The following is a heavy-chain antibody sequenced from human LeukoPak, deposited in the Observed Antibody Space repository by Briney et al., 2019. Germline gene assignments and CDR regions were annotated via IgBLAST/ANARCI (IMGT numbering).Heavy chain of an antibody. J-gene: IGHJ4*02. CDR2: IIPIFGTA. CDR1: GGTFSSYA. Sequence: ASVKVSCKASGGTFSSYAISWVRQAPGQGLEWMGGIIPIFGTANYAQKFQGRVTITADESTSTAYMELSSLRSEDTAVYYCARDRAPYSSGWYNFDYWGQGTLVTVS. CDR3: ARDRAPYSSGWYNFDY. V-gene: IGHV1-69*13. D-gene: IGHD6-19*01.